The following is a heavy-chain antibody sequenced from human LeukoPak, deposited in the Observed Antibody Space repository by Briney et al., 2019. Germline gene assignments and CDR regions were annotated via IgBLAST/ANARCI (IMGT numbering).Heavy chain of an antibody. CDR3: AKRGVVIRVILVGFHKEAYYFDS. CDR2: ISDSGGRT. V-gene: IGHV3-23*01. D-gene: IGHD3-22*01. CDR1: GITLSNYG. Sequence: GGSLRLSCAVSGITLSNYGMSWVRQAPGKGLEWVAGISDSGGRTKYADSVKGRFTISRDNSKNTLYLQMSSLRAEDTAVYFCAKRGVVIRVILVGFHKEAYYFDSWGQGALVTVSS. J-gene: IGHJ4*02.